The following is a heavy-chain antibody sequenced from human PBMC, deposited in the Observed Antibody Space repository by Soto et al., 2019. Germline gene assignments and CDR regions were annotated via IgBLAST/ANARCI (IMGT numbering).Heavy chain of an antibody. J-gene: IGHJ4*02. CDR3: ARPTFYYGSGSYYNGPLHYFDY. CDR2: IIPMFGTA. CDR1: GGTFSSYA. D-gene: IGHD3-10*01. V-gene: IGHV1-69*01. Sequence: QVQLVQSGAEVKKPGSSVKVSCKASGGTFSSYAISWVRQAPGQGLEWMGGIIPMFGTANYAQKFQGRFTITADESTSTAYMELSSLRSEDTAVYYCARPTFYYGSGSYYNGPLHYFDYWGQGTLVTVSS.